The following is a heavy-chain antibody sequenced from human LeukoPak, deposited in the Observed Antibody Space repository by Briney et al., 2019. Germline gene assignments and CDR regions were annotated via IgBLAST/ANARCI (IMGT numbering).Heavy chain of an antibody. Sequence: ASVKVSCKASGYTFTGYYMHWVRQAPGQGLEWMGWINPNSGGTNYAQKLQGRVTMTRDTSISTAYMELSRLRSDDTAVYYCAREAHSSGYYYSKEYFQHWGQGTLVTVSS. CDR2: INPNSGGT. V-gene: IGHV1-2*02. CDR3: AREAHSSGYYYSKEYFQH. CDR1: GYTFTGYY. J-gene: IGHJ1*01. D-gene: IGHD3-22*01.